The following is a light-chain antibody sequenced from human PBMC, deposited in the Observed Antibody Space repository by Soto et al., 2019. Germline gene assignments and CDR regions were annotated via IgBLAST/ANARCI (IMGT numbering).Light chain of an antibody. J-gene: IGKJ4*01. CDR1: QSVNIY. V-gene: IGKV3D-15*01. Sequence: EIVMTQSPATLSVSPGERATLSCRASQSVNIYLAWYQQKPGQAPRLLIFGASSRATGIPARFSGSGSGTEFNLTSSSLQYEDFAVYFCQQYDDWLRLTYGGGTKVEIK. CDR2: GAS. CDR3: QQYDDWLRLT.